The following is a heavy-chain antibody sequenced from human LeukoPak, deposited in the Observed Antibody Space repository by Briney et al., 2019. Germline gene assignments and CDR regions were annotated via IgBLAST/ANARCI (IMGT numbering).Heavy chain of an antibody. Sequence: PSQTLSLTCAVSGGSISSGGYYWSWIRQPPGKGLEWIGEINHSGSTNYNPSLKSRVTISVDTSKNQFSLKLSSVTAADTAVYYCARGMLGPGLSNYFDYWGQGTLVTVSS. D-gene: IGHD3-10*02. V-gene: IGHV4-30-2*01. J-gene: IGHJ4*02. CDR2: INHSGST. CDR1: GGSISSGGYY. CDR3: ARGMLGPGLSNYFDY.